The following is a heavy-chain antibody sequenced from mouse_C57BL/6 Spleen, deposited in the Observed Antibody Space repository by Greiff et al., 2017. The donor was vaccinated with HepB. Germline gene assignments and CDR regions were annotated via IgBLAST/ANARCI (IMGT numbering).Heavy chain of an antibody. D-gene: IGHD2-3*01. J-gene: IGHJ4*01. CDR3: ARYDGYSDYAMDY. CDR1: GYAFSSSW. Sequence: VKLVESGPELVKPGASVKISCKASGYAFSSSWMNWVKQRPGKGLEWIGRIYPGDGDTNYNGKFKGKATLPAAKSSSTAYMQLSSLTSEDSAVYFCARYDGYSDYAMDYWGQGTSVTVSS. CDR2: IYPGDGDT. V-gene: IGHV1-82*01.